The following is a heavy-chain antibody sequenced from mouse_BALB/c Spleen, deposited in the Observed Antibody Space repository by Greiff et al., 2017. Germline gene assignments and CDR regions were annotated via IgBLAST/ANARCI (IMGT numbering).Heavy chain of an antibody. CDR3: ARGPPMDY. Sequence: EVHLVESGGGLVQPGGSLRLSCATSGFTFTDYYMSWVRQPPGKALEWLGFIRNKANGYTTEYSASVKGRFTISRDNSQSILYLQMNTLRAEDSATYYCARGPPMDYWGQGTSVTVSS. CDR2: IRNKANGYTT. D-gene: IGHD3-3*01. V-gene: IGHV7-3*02. CDR1: GFTFTDYY. J-gene: IGHJ4*01.